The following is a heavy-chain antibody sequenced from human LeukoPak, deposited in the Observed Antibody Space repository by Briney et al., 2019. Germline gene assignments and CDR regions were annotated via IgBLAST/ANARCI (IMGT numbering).Heavy chain of an antibody. J-gene: IGHJ4*02. CDR2: ISYDGSNK. CDR1: GFTFSSYA. V-gene: IGHV3-30*04. CDR3: ARFYGDYTAFDY. D-gene: IGHD4-17*01. Sequence: PGGSLRLSCAASGFTFSSYAMHWVRQAPGKGLEWVAVISYDGSNKYYADSVKGRFTISRDNSKNTLYLQMNSLRAEDTAVYYCARFYGDYTAFDYWGQGTLVTVSS.